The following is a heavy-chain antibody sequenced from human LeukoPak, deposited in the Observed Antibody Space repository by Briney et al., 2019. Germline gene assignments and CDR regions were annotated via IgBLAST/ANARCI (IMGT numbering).Heavy chain of an antibody. CDR2: ISSSSSTI. D-gene: IGHD3-22*01. Sequence: GGSLRLSCAASGFTFSSYSMNWVRQAPGKGLEWVSYISSSSSTIYYADSVKGRFTISRDNAKNSLYLQMNSLRAEDTAVYYCARDSSGYFHWFDPWGQGTLVTVSS. V-gene: IGHV3-48*04. CDR3: ARDSSGYFHWFDP. CDR1: GFTFSSYS. J-gene: IGHJ5*02.